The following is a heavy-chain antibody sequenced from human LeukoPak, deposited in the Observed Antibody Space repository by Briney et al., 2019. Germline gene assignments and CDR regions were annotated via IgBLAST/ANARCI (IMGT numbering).Heavy chain of an antibody. CDR1: GGSISSGDYY. V-gene: IGHV4-30-4*01. J-gene: IGHJ5*02. D-gene: IGHD3-22*01. CDR2: MYYSGST. Sequence: SETLSLTCTVSGGSISSGDYYWSWIRQPPGKGLEWIAYMYYSGSTYYNPSLKSRVTMSADTSKNQLSLKLGPVTAADTAVYYCARPYYYDSRIDPWGQGILVTVSS. CDR3: ARPYYYDSRIDP.